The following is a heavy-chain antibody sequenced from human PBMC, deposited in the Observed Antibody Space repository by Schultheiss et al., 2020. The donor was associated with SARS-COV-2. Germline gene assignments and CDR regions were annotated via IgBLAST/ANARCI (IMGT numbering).Heavy chain of an antibody. Sequence: SETLSLTCAVYGGSFSGYYWSWIRQPPGKGLEWIGYIYYSGSTNYNPSLKSRVTISVDTSKNQFSLKLSSVTAADTALYYCARTSGSSGHLDYWGQGTLVTVSS. J-gene: IGHJ4*02. V-gene: IGHV4-59*01. CDR2: IYYSGST. CDR1: GGSFSGYY. D-gene: IGHD3-22*01. CDR3: ARTSGSSGHLDY.